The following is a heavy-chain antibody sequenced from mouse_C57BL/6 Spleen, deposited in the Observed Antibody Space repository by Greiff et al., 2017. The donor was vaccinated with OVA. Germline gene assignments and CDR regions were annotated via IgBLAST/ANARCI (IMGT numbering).Heavy chain of an antibody. V-gene: IGHV1-82*01. CDR3: ARSLITTFDY. Sequence: VQVVESGPELVKPGASVKISCKASGYAFSSSWMNWVKQRPGKGLEWIGRIYPGDGDTNYNGKFKGKATLTADKSSSTAYMQLSSLTSEDSAVYFCARSLITTFDYWGQGTTLTVSS. CDR1: GYAFSSSW. D-gene: IGHD1-1*01. J-gene: IGHJ2*01. CDR2: IYPGDGDT.